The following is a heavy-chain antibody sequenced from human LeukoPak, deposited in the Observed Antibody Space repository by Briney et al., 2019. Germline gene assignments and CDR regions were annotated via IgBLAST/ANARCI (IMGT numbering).Heavy chain of an antibody. D-gene: IGHD3-9*01. Sequence: SETLSLTCTVSGGSISSYYWSWIRQPPGKGLEWIGYIYYSGSTNYNPSLKSRVTISVDTSKNQFSLKLSSVTAADTAVYYCARQRETYYDILTGYSANDAFDIWGQGTMVTVSS. CDR1: GGSISSYY. J-gene: IGHJ3*02. CDR3: ARQRETYYDILTGYSANDAFDI. CDR2: IYYSGST. V-gene: IGHV4-59*08.